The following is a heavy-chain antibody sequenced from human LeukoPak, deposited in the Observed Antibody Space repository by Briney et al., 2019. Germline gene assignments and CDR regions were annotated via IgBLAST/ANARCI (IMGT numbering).Heavy chain of an antibody. Sequence: SETLSLTCTVSGGSISSYYWSWIRQPSGKGLEWIGYIYYSGSTNYNPSLKSRVTISVDTSKNQFSLKLSSVTAADTAVYYCARAITMVRGAPYWFDPWGQGTLVTVSS. D-gene: IGHD3-10*01. V-gene: IGHV4-59*01. CDR3: ARAITMVRGAPYWFDP. J-gene: IGHJ5*02. CDR2: IYYSGST. CDR1: GGSISSYY.